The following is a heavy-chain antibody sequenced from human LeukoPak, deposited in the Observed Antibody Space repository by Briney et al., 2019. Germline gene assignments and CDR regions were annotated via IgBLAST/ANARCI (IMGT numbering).Heavy chain of an antibody. CDR1: GLTFSNFA. CDR3: AKMKGPGLYLHYSMDV. D-gene: IGHD2-2*02. Sequence: GRSLRLSCAASGLTFSNFAMSWVRQAPGKGLEWVSMITGGGGRTFYADSVKGRFTISRDNSRDTLYLQMSSLRADDAAVYYCAKMKGPGLYLHYSMDVWGKGTTVTVSS. J-gene: IGHJ6*03. V-gene: IGHV3-23*01. CDR2: ITGGGGRT.